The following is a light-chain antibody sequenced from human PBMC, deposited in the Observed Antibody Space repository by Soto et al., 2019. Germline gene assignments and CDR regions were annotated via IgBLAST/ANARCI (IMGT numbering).Light chain of an antibody. CDR1: SSDVGTYNL. CDR2: EVA. V-gene: IGLV2-23*02. Sequence: QSALAQPASVSGSPEQSVTISCTGTSSDVGTYNLVSWYQQHPGKAPTLIIYEVAERPSGVSNRFSGSKFGNTASLTISGLLPEDEADYYCCSYGGSSALPYVFGTGTKVNVL. CDR3: CSYGGSSALPYV. J-gene: IGLJ1*01.